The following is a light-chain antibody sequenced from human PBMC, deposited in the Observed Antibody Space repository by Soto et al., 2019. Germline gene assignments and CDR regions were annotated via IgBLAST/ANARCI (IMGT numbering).Light chain of an antibody. CDR1: SSDVGGYDY. Sequence: QSVLAQPPSASGSPGQTVTISCAGTSSDVGGYDYVSWYQQHPGEAPKRIIYEVSKRPSGVPDRFSGSKSGNTASLTVSGLQAEDEADYHSSSYAGGKNFYVFGTGTKVTVL. V-gene: IGLV2-8*01. CDR3: SSYAGGKNFYV. J-gene: IGLJ1*01. CDR2: EVS.